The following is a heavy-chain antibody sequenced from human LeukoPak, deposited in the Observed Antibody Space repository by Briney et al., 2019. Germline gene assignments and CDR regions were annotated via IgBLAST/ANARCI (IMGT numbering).Heavy chain of an antibody. CDR1: GFTFSSYA. Sequence: PGGSLRLSCAASGFTFSSYAMHWVRQAPGKGLEWVAVISYDGSNKYYADSVEGRFTISRDNSKNTLYLQMNSLRAEDTALYYCAKDSRRVTGGVDYWGQGTLVTVSS. D-gene: IGHD1-26*01. V-gene: IGHV3-30-3*01. CDR3: AKDSRRVTGGVDY. J-gene: IGHJ4*02. CDR2: ISYDGSNK.